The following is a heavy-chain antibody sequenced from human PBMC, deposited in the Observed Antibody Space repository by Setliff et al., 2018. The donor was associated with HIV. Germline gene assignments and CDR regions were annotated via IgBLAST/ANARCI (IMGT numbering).Heavy chain of an antibody. CDR2: INPSGGST. CDR3: ARHLSRQSGGFWFDP. D-gene: IGHD2-15*01. J-gene: IGHJ5*02. Sequence: ASVKVSCKASGYTFTSYYMHWVRQAPGQGLEWMGIINPSGGSTSYAQKFQGRVTMTRDTSTSTVYMELSSLRSEDTAVYYCARHLSRQSGGFWFDPWGQGTLVTVSS. CDR1: GYTFTSYY. V-gene: IGHV1-46*01.